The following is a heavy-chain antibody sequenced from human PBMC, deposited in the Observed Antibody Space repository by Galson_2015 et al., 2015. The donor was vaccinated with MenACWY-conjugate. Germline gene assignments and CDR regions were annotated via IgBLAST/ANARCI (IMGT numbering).Heavy chain of an antibody. J-gene: IGHJ3*02. CDR3: ARAVGVGDAFDI. D-gene: IGHD1-26*01. CDR2: IYNTGIT. V-gene: IGHV4-59*01. CDR1: GGSIRSYH. Sequence: SETLSLTCSVSGGSIRSYHWSWIRQPPGKGLEWIGYIYNTGITNYNPSLKSRVTISVDTPGNQFSLKLSSVTAADTAVYYCARAVGVGDAFDIWGQGTMVTVSS.